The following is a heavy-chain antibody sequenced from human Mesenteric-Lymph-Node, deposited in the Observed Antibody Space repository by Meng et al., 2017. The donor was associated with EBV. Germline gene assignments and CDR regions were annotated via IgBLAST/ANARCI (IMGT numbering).Heavy chain of an antibody. Sequence: QVQSQESVPGLVKPSGAPSLTCACSGGSSSSSNWWNWVRQPPGKGLEWIGEIYDGGFTNYNPSLKSRVTISLDKSKNQFSLKLTSVTAADTAVYYCARKDGNGWWYFDLWGRGTLVTVSS. J-gene: IGHJ2*01. CDR3: ARKDGNGWWYFDL. CDR2: IYDGGFT. D-gene: IGHD6-19*01. CDR1: GGSSSSSNW. V-gene: IGHV4-4*02.